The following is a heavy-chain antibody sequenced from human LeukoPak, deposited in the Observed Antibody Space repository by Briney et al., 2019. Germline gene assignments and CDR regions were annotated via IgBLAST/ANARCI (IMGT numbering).Heavy chain of an antibody. CDR1: GYTFTSYY. CDR2: INPSGGST. Sequence: ASVKVSCKASGYTFTSYYMHWVRQAPGQGLEWMGIINPSGGSTSYAQKFQGRVTMTRDTSTSTVYMELSSLRPEDTAVYYCARGLDYDYVWGSYRSYYFDYWGQGTLVTVPS. V-gene: IGHV1-46*01. CDR3: ARGLDYDYVWGSYRSYYFDY. D-gene: IGHD3-16*02. J-gene: IGHJ4*02.